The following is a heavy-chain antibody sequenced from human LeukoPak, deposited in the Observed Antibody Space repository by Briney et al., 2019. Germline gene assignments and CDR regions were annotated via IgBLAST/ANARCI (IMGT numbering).Heavy chain of an antibody. J-gene: IGHJ3*02. CDR3: ARDPLSTNDFDI. CDR2: INYSGST. Sequence: PSETLSLTCTVSGGSITNSYWNWIRQSPGKGLEWIGYINYSGSTNCNPSLKSRVTISVDTSKNQFSLKLSSVTAADTAVYFCARDPLSTNDFDIWGQGTMVTVSS. D-gene: IGHD1-1*01. V-gene: IGHV4-59*01. CDR1: GGSITNSY.